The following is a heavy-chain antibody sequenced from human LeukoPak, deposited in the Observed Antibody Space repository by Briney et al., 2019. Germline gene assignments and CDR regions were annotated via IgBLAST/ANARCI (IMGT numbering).Heavy chain of an antibody. V-gene: IGHV3-9*01. D-gene: IGHD3-22*01. J-gene: IGHJ4*02. Sequence: GGSLRLSCAASRFTFSTYWMHWVRQAPGKGLEWVSGISWNSGSIGYADSVKGRFTISRDNAKNSLYLQMNSLRAEDTALYYCAKDTYYDSSGPFDYWGQGTLVTVSS. CDR1: RFTFSTYW. CDR3: AKDTYYDSSGPFDY. CDR2: ISWNSGSI.